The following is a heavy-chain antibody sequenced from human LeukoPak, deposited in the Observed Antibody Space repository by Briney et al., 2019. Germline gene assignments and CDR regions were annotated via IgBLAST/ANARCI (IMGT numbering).Heavy chain of an antibody. CDR2: INHSGST. CDR3: ARALSDSSGYYYVGY. Sequence: PSETLSLPCAVYGGSFSGYYWSWIRQPPGKGLEWFGEINHSGSTNYNPSLKSRVTISVDTTKNQFSLKLSSAPAEDTAVYCFARALSDSSGYYYVGYWAQGPLVTVSS. V-gene: IGHV4-34*01. D-gene: IGHD3-22*01. CDR1: GGSFSGYY. J-gene: IGHJ4*02.